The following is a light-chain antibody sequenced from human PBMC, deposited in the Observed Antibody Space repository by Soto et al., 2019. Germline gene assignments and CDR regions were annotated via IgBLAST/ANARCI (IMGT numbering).Light chain of an antibody. CDR3: SSYARSSTVV. J-gene: IGLJ2*01. V-gene: IGLV2-14*01. CDR1: SSDVGGYNY. CDR2: DVS. Sequence: QSALTQPGSVSGSPGQSVTISCAGTSSDVGGYNYVSWYQQHPGKAPKLMIYDVSNRPSGVSNRFSGSKSGNTASLTISGLQAEDEADYYCSSYARSSTVVFGGGTKLTVL.